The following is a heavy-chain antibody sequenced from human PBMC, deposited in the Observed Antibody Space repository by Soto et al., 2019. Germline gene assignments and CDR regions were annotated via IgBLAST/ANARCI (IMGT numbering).Heavy chain of an antibody. CDR1: GFTLSDCA. V-gene: IGHV3-48*01. CDR3: ARDLSWGSNWYYYMDV. Sequence: GGSLRLSCATSGFTLSDCAMNWVRQAPGKGLEWVSYISSSSSVIDYADSVKGRFTVSRDNARNSLYLQMNSLRAEDTAVYYCARDLSWGSNWYYYMDVWGKGTTVTVSS. CDR2: ISSSSSVI. J-gene: IGHJ6*03. D-gene: IGHD7-27*01.